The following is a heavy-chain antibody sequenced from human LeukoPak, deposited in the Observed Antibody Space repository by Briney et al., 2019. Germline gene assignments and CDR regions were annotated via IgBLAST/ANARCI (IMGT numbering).Heavy chain of an antibody. CDR2: INPNSGGT. D-gene: IGHD1-26*01. V-gene: IGHV1-2*02. Sequence: ASVKVSCKASGYTFTGYYMHWVRQAPGQGLAWMGWINPNSGGTNYAQKFQGRVTMTRDTSISTAYMELSRLRSDDTAVYYCARLDSGSFNFDYWGQGTLVTVSS. CDR1: GYTFTGYY. CDR3: ARLDSGSFNFDY. J-gene: IGHJ4*02.